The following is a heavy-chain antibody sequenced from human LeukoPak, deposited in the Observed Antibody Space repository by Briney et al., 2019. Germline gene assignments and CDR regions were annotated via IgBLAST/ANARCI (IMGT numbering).Heavy chain of an antibody. CDR3: ARVYNWNQHFDY. J-gene: IGHJ4*02. Sequence: PSETLSLTCTVSGGSIINNNYYYWGWVRQPPGKGLEWIGSIYYGGSTYYSPSLKSRVTISVDTSKNQFSLKLSSVTATDTAVYYGARVYNWNQHFDYWGQGSLVTVSS. CDR2: IYYGGST. V-gene: IGHV4-39*01. D-gene: IGHD1-1*01. CDR1: GGSIINNNYYY.